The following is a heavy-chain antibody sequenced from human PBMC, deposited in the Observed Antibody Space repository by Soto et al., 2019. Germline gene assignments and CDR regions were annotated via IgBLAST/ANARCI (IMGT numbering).Heavy chain of an antibody. CDR3: ARGPLRMGSSWYWWFDP. D-gene: IGHD6-13*01. J-gene: IGHJ5*02. Sequence: SETLSLTCTVSGGSISSGGYSWSWIRQPPGKGLEWIGYIYHSGSTYYNPSLKSRVTISVDRSKNQFSLKLSSVTAADTAVYYCARGPLRMGSSWYWWFDPWGRGTLVTVSS. V-gene: IGHV4-30-2*01. CDR2: IYHSGST. CDR1: GGSISSGGYS.